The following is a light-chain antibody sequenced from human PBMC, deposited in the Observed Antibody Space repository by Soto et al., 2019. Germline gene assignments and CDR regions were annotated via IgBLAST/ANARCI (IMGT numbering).Light chain of an antibody. CDR2: KAS. CDR3: QQDYSYSRT. Sequence: DIQMTQSPSTLSASVGDRVPITCQARQSLSTWLAWYQQKPGKAPNLLIYKASSLESGVPSRFSGRGSGTEFTLTIISLQPDDFATYYCQQDYSYSRTFGQGTKVEI. CDR1: QSLSTW. V-gene: IGKV1-5*03. J-gene: IGKJ1*01.